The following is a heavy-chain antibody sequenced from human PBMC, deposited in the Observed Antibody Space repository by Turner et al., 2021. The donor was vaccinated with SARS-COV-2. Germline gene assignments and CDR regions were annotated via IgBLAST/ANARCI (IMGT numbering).Heavy chain of an antibody. V-gene: IGHV3-74*01. J-gene: IGHJ5*01. D-gene: IGHD2-2*01. CDR2: MNADGSRT. CDR3: VRGGTVVGTLNIVFES. CDR1: GFTFNYYW. Sequence: EVQLVESGGGLVQPGGSLRLSCGASGFTFNYYWMHWVRQAPGKGLMWVSQMNADGSRTSYADSVKGRFTISRDNAKNTLYLQMNSLRVDDTAMYYCVRGGTVVGTLNIVFESWGHGTLVTVSS.